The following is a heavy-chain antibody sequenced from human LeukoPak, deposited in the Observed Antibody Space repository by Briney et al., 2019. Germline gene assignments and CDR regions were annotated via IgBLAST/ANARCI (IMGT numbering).Heavy chain of an antibody. D-gene: IGHD2-2*01. J-gene: IGHJ4*02. Sequence: ASVKVSCKASGYTFTGYYMHWVRQAPGQGLEWMGWINPNSGGTNYAQKFQGRVTMTRDTSISTAYMELSRLRSDDTAVYYCARGVVVVPAAIGKRGYSYTFDYWGQGTLVTVSS. V-gene: IGHV1-2*02. CDR1: GYTFTGYY. CDR2: INPNSGGT. CDR3: ARGVVVVPAAIGKRGYSYTFDY.